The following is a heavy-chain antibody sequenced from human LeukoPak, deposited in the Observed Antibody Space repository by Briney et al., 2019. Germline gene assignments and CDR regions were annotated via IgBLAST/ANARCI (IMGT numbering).Heavy chain of an antibody. CDR2: INPNSGGT. Sequence: ASVKVSCKASGYTFTGYYMHWVQQAPGQGLEWMGWINPNSGGTNYAQKFQGRVTMTRDTSISTAYMELSRLRSDDTAVYYCARYLYYYGSGSYSWFDPWGQGTLVTVSS. V-gene: IGHV1-2*02. D-gene: IGHD3-10*01. CDR1: GYTFTGYY. J-gene: IGHJ5*02. CDR3: ARYLYYYGSGSYSWFDP.